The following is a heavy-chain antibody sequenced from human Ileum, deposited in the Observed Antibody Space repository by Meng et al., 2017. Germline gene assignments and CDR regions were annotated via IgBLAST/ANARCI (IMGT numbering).Heavy chain of an antibody. V-gene: IGHV4-39*01. CDR3: ARRAHYGDPPR. Sequence: QLRLQESGPGLVKPSETLSLTCSVSSGSFTNNNYYWVWIRRPPGKGLEWFGSIYYGGSTYYNPSLKSRVTISVDTSTNQFSLKLISVTAADTAVYYCARRAHYGDPPRWGQGTLVTVSS. D-gene: IGHD4-17*01. CDR1: SGSFTNNNYY. CDR2: IYYGGST. J-gene: IGHJ4*02.